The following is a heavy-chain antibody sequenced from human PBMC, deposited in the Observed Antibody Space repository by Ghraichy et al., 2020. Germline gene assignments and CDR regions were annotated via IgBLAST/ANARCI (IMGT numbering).Heavy chain of an antibody. CDR2: IYYSGST. J-gene: IGHJ4*02. V-gene: IGHV4-39*01. CDR3: ARHLGFWGSYRHEDY. CDR1: GGSISSSSYY. Sequence: SETLSLTCTVSGGSISSSSYYWGWIRQPPGKGLEWIGSIYYSGSTYYNPSLKSRVTISVDTSKNQFSLKLSSVTAADTAVYYCARHLGFWGSYRHEDYWGQGTLVTVSS. D-gene: IGHD3-16*02.